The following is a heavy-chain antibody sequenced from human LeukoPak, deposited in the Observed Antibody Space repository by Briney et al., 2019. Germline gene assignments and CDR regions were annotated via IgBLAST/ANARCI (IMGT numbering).Heavy chain of an antibody. CDR1: GFTFSSYA. V-gene: IGHV3-23*01. Sequence: GGSLRLSCAASGFTFSSYAMSWVRQAPGKGLEWVSVISGSGGNTYYADSVKGRFTISRDNSKNTLYLQMNSLRAEDTAVYYCAKEVSRTMIVVVITGFDYWGQGTLVTVSS. CDR2: ISGSGGNT. D-gene: IGHD3-22*01. CDR3: AKEVSRTMIVVVITGFDY. J-gene: IGHJ4*02.